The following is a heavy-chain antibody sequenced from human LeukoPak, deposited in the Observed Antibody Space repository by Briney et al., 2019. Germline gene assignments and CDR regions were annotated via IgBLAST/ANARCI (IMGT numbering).Heavy chain of an antibody. Sequence: ASVKVSCKASGGTFSGYAISWVRQAPGQGLEWMGGIIPIFGTANYAQKFQGRVTITTDESTSTAYMELSSLRSEDTAVYYCARSRSRVTYFFDYWGQGTLVTVSS. CDR3: ARSRSRVTYFFDY. CDR1: GGTFSGYA. CDR2: IIPIFGTA. D-gene: IGHD3-16*01. V-gene: IGHV1-69*05. J-gene: IGHJ4*02.